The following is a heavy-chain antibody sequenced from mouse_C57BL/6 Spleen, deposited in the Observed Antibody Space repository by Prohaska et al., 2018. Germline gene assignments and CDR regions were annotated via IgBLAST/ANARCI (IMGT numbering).Heavy chain of an antibody. CDR1: GFTFSNYW. D-gene: IGHD3-3*01. CDR2: IRLKSDNYGT. V-gene: IGHV6-3*01. J-gene: IGHJ2*01. CDR3: TAPARSSDY. Sequence: EVKLEESGGGLVQPGGSMKLSCVASGFTFSNYWMNWVRQSPEKGLEWVAQIRLKSDNYGTHDAESVKGRFTISRYDSRSSVYLQMNNLRAEDTGIYYCTAPARSSDYWGQGTTLTVSS.